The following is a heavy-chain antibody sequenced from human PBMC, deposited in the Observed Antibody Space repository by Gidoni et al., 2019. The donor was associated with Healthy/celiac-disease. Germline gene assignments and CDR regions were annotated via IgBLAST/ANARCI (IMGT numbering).Heavy chain of an antibody. V-gene: IGHV1-24*01. J-gene: IGHJ4*02. D-gene: IGHD3-22*01. Sequence: QVQLVQSGAEVKKPGASVKVSCKVSGSTLTELSMHWVRQAPGKGLEWSGGFDPEDGETIYAQKFQGRVSMTEYTSTDTAYMELSSLRSEDTAVYYCATDPQGGYFYYFDYWGQGTLVTVSS. CDR1: GSTLTELS. CDR2: FDPEDGET. CDR3: ATDPQGGYFYYFDY.